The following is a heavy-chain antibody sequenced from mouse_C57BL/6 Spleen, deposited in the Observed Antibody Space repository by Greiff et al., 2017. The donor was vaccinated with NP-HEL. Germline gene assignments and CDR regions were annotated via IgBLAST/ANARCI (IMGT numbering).Heavy chain of an antibody. V-gene: IGHV1-80*01. CDR3: ASPYYYGSSTPYAMDY. CDR2: IYPGDGDT. D-gene: IGHD1-1*01. Sequence: VKLMESGAELVKPGASVKISCKASGYAFSSYWMNWVKQRPGKGLEWIGQIYPGDGDTNYNGKFKGKATLTADKSSSTAYMQLSSLTSEDSAVYFCASPYYYGSSTPYAMDYWGQGTSVTVSS. J-gene: IGHJ4*01. CDR1: GYAFSSYW.